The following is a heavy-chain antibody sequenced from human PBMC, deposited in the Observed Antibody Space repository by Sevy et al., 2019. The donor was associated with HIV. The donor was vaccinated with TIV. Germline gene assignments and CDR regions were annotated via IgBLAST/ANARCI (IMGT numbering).Heavy chain of an antibody. D-gene: IGHD1-26*01. J-gene: IGHJ5*02. CDR3: ARVKWELLWFDP. Sequence: SETLSLTCTVSGGSISSYYWSWIRQPPGKGLEWIGYIYYSGSTNYNPSLTSRVTISVDTSKNQFSLKLSSVTAADTAVYYCARVKWELLWFDPWGQGTLVTVSS. CDR2: IYYSGST. CDR1: GGSISSYY. V-gene: IGHV4-59*01.